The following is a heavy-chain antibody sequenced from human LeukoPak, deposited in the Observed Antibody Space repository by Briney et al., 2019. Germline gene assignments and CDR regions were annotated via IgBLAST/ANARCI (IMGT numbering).Heavy chain of an antibody. J-gene: IGHJ5*02. V-gene: IGHV1-2*02. CDR2: INPNSGGT. Sequence: ASVKVSCKASGYTFTGYYMHWVRQAPGQGLEWMGWINPNSGGTNYAQKFQGRVTMTRDTSISTAYMELSRLRSDDTAVDYCARDPTITMAPSNWFDPWGQGTLVTVSS. D-gene: IGHD3-10*01. CDR3: ARDPTITMAPSNWFDP. CDR1: GYTFTGYY.